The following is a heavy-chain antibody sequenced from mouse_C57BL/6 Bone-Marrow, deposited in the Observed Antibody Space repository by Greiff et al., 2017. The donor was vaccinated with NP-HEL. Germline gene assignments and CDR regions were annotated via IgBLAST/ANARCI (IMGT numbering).Heavy chain of an antibody. V-gene: IGHV5-6*01. CDR2: ISSGGSYT. CDR1: GFTFSGYG. Sequence: EVQLVESGGDLVKPGGSLKLSCAASGFTFSGYGMSWVRQTPDKRLEWVATISSGGSYTYYPDSVKGRFTISRDNAKNTLYLQMSSLKSEDTAMYYCARQRAWFAYWGQGTLVTVSA. J-gene: IGHJ3*01. CDR3: ARQRAWFAY.